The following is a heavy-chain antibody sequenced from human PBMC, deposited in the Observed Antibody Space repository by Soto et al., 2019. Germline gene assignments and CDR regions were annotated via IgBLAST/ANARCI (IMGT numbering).Heavy chain of an antibody. D-gene: IGHD6-6*01. J-gene: IGHJ4*02. CDR3: ARDRSSSSSVLDY. CDR2: SYYSGST. V-gene: IGHV4-31*03. Sequence: QVQLQESGPGLVKPSQTLSLTCTVSGGSISSGGYYWSWIRQHPGKGLEWIGYSYYSGSTYYNPSLKSRVTISVDTSKNQFSLKLSSVTAADTAVYYCARDRSSSSSVLDYWGQGTLVTVSS. CDR1: GGSISSGGYY.